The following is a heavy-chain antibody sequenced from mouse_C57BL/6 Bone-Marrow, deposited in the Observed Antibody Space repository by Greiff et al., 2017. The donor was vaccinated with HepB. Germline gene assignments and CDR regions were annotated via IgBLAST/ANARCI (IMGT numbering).Heavy chain of an antibody. Sequence: VKLMESGPELVKPGASVKLSCKASGYTFTSYDINWVKQRPGQGLEWIGWIYPRDGSTKYNEKFKGKATLTVDTSSSTAYMELHSLTSEDSAVYFCARGGSSYEGAWFAYWGQGTLVTVSA. CDR2: IYPRDGST. D-gene: IGHD1-1*01. CDR1: GYTFTSYD. CDR3: ARGGSSYEGAWFAY. V-gene: IGHV1-85*01. J-gene: IGHJ3*01.